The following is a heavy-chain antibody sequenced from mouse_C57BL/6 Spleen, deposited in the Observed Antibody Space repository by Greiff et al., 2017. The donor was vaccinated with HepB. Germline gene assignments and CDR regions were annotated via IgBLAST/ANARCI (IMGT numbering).Heavy chain of an antibody. V-gene: IGHV1-64*01. CDR1: GYTFTSYW. J-gene: IGHJ1*03. D-gene: IGHD2-3*01. CDR3: ARSDDGSYWYFDV. CDR2: IHPNSGST. Sequence: QVQLKQPGAELVKPGASVKLSCKASGYTFTSYWMHWVKQRPGQGLEWIGMIHPNSGSTNYNEKFKSKATLTVDKSSSTAYMQLSSLTSEDSAVYYCARSDDGSYWYFDVWGTGTTVTVSS.